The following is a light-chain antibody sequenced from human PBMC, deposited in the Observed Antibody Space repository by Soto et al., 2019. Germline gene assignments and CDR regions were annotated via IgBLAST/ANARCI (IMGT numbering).Light chain of an antibody. J-gene: IGLJ1*01. CDR3: SSYVGSNNLYV. V-gene: IGLV2-8*01. CDR1: SSDVGGYNY. CDR2: EVS. Sequence: QSVLTQPPSASGSPGQSVTISCTGTSSDVGGYNYVSWYQQHPGKAPKLIIYEVSKRPSGFPDRFSGSKSGNTASLTVSGLQAEDEADYYCSSYVGSNNLYVFGTGTKVTVL.